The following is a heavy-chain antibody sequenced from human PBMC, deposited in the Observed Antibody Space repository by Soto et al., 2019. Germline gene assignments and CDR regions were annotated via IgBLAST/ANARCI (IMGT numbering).Heavy chain of an antibody. D-gene: IGHD5-18*01. J-gene: IGHJ2*01. V-gene: IGHV4-39*01. CDR1: GGPISSSSYY. Sequence: APETLSLTCTVSGGPISSSSYYWCWIRQAPGKGLEWLATIYYTGYTYHNPSLKTHVTISVDTSKDQFSLKLTSVTAADTALYYCARSAIATHWFFDLWGRGTLVTVSS. CDR3: ARSAIATHWFFDL. CDR2: IYYTGYT.